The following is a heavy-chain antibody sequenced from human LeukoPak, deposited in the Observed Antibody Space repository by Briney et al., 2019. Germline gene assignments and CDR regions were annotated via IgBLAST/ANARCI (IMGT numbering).Heavy chain of an antibody. V-gene: IGHV3-21*06. J-gene: IGHJ6*03. D-gene: IGHD6-25*01. CDR2: ISTVSTYT. CDR1: GFTFTDYS. Sequence: GAPRLSCAPSGFTFTDYSMNWVRQAPGKGLEWVASISTVSTYTFYADSVKGRFSISRDNVRNLLYLQMSSLGAEDTAVYYCARDGSGFYLYNYMDVWGKGTTVTVSS. CDR3: ARDGSGFYLYNYMDV.